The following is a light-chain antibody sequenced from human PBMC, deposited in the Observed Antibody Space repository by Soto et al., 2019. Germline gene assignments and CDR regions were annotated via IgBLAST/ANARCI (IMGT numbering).Light chain of an antibody. CDR2: GNY. CDR3: ATWDDSLSGSVL. CDR1: SSNIGRNP. J-gene: IGLJ3*02. Sequence: QSVLTQPPSASGTPGQRLTISCSGTSSNIGRNPVSWYQQLPGTAPKLLIYGNYQRPSGVPDRFSGSKSGTSASLAISGLQSEDEANYYCATWDDSLSGSVLFGGGTKVTVL. V-gene: IGLV1-44*01.